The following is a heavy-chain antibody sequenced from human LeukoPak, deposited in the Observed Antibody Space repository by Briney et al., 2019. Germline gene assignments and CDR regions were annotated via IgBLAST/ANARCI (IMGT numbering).Heavy chain of an antibody. CDR1: GGSFSGDY. Sequence: SETLSLTCAVYGGSFSGDYWSWIRQPPGKGLEWIGEINHSGSTNYNPSLKSRVTISVDTSKNQFSLKLSSVTAADTAVYYCASEGPGSTIDYWGQGALVTVSS. J-gene: IGHJ4*02. CDR2: INHSGST. D-gene: IGHD1-7*01. CDR3: ASEGPGSTIDY. V-gene: IGHV4-34*01.